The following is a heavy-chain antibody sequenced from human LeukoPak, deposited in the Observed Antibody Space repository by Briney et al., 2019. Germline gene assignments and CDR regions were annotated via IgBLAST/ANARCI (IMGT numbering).Heavy chain of an antibody. CDR2: INHSGST. V-gene: IGHV4-34*01. J-gene: IGHJ6*03. D-gene: IGHD3-3*01. Sequence: PSETLSLTCAVYGGSFSGYYWSWIRQPPGEGLVWLGEINHSGSTNYNPSLKSRVTVSVSTSKNLFSLKLSSVTAADTAVYYCARGLYPPYDFWSGSKGNYYYMDVWGKGTTVTVSS. CDR1: GGSFSGYY. CDR3: ARGLYPPYDFWSGSKGNYYYMDV.